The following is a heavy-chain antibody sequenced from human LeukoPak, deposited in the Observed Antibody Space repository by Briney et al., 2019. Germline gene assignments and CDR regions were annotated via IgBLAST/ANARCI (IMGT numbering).Heavy chain of an antibody. Sequence: PSETLSLTCTVSGGSISSSSYYWGWIRQPPGKGLEWIGSIYYSGSTYYNPSLKSRVTISVDTSKNQFSLKLSSVTAADTAVYYCSMDSSGYYYTASDYWGQGTLVTVSS. J-gene: IGHJ4*02. CDR2: IYYSGST. CDR1: GGSISSSSYY. V-gene: IGHV4-39*01. D-gene: IGHD3-22*01. CDR3: SMDSSGYYYTASDY.